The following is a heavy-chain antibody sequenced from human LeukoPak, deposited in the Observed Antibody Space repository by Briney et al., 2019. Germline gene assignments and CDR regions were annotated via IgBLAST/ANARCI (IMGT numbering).Heavy chain of an antibody. CDR2: ISYDGSNK. CDR3: AKTRGMATTGGFDY. V-gene: IGHV3-30*18. J-gene: IGHJ4*02. CDR1: GFTFSSYG. Sequence: GGSLRLSCAASGFTFSSYGMHWVRQAPGKGLEWVAVISYDGSNKYYADSVKGRFTISRDNSKNTLYLQMNSLRAEDTAVYYCAKTRGMATTGGFDYWGQGTLVTVSS. D-gene: IGHD5-24*01.